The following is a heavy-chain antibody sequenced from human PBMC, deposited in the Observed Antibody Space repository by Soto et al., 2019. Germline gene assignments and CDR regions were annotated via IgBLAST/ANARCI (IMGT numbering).Heavy chain of an antibody. CDR3: ARDIGFDYVN. J-gene: IGHJ4*02. D-gene: IGHD3-16*01. CDR1: GFNVMSYW. CDR2: IKEDGSEI. Sequence: LRRSCAVSGFNVMSYWMSWVRQAPGKGLEWVASIKEDGSEIYYLHSVRGRFSISRDSAGNALHLTMNYLSAEDTGLYFCARDIGFDYVNWGQGTMVTVSS. V-gene: IGHV3-7*01.